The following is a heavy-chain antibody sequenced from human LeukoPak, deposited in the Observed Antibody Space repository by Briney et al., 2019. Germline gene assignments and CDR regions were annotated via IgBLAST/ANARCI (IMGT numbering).Heavy chain of an antibody. CDR3: ARDSNYVILTGPVDY. V-gene: IGHV1-2*02. CDR1: GYTFTGYY. CDR2: INPNSGGT. D-gene: IGHD3-9*01. J-gene: IGHJ4*02. Sequence: ASVKVSCKASGYTFTGYYMHWVRQAPGQGLEWMGWINPNSGGTNYAQKFQGRVTMTRDTSISTAYMELSRLRSDDTAVYYCARDSNYVILTGPVDYWGQGTLVTVSS.